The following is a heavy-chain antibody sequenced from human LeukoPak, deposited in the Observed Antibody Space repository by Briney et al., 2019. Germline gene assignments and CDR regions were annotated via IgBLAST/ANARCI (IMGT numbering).Heavy chain of an antibody. CDR1: GGSISSYY. Sequence: SETLSLTCTVSGGSISSYYWSWIRQPPGKGLEWIGYIYYSGSTNYNPSLKSRVTISVDTSKNQFSLKLSSVTAADTAVYYCARQRGSDLDYWGQGTLVTVSS. CDR2: IYYSGST. CDR3: ARQRGSDLDY. V-gene: IGHV4-59*08. J-gene: IGHJ4*02. D-gene: IGHD3-10*01.